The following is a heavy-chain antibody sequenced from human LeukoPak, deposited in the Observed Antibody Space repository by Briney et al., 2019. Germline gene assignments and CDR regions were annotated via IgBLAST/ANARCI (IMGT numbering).Heavy chain of an antibody. CDR1: GFDLSGYY. J-gene: IGHJ4*02. Sequence: GGSLRLSCVVFGFDLSGYYMSWIRQAPGKGLEWISYINSSGGNIYFADSVKGRFTMSRDNARGSLYLQMNSLRADDTAIYYCARRRDYFDYWGQGTLVTVSS. CDR2: INSSGGNI. V-gene: IGHV3-11*01. CDR3: ARRRDYFDY.